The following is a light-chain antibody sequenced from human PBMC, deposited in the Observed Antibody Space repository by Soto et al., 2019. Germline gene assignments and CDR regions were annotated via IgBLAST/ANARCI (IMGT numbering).Light chain of an antibody. V-gene: IGLV2-23*01. CDR3: SSYAGDSALI. CDR1: RSDVGSYNF. CDR2: EAD. J-gene: IGLJ2*01. Sequence: QSVLTQPASVSGSPGQSISISCTGSRSDVGSYNFVSWCQLFPGKAPKLIIYEADKRPSGVSSRFSGSKSGFTASLTISGLQAEDEPDYFCSSYAGDSALIFGGGTKLTVL.